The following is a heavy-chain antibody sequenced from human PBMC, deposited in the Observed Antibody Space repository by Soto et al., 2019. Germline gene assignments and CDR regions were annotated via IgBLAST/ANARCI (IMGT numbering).Heavy chain of an antibody. CDR1: GFSISSGTYY. J-gene: IGHJ4*02. D-gene: IGHD6-6*01. CDR3: ARHGRTSGSFSTSSVRTEFDY. CDR2: IYYSGNT. V-gene: IGHV4-39*01. Sequence: SETLSLTCTFSGFSISSGTYYWGWVRQSPGKGLEWIGTIYYSGNTYYKPSLKSRVTISIDTSKNQFSLKLNSVTAADTAVYFCARHGRTSGSFSTSSVRTEFDYWGQGTLVTVSS.